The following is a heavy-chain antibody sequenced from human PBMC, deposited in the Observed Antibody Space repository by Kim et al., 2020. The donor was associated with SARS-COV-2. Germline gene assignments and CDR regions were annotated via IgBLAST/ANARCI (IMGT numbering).Heavy chain of an antibody. CDR1: GFTSPIYG. V-gene: IGHV3-7*03. Sequence: LRLPGAAYGFTSPIYGMTWVRQAPGKGLEWVASIKRDGSEKYYVDSVEGRFTISRDNANTSLYLQMNSLRGEDTAVYYCTAFGNWGRGTLAT. CDR3: TAFGN. J-gene: IGHJ4*02. CDR2: IKRDGSEK.